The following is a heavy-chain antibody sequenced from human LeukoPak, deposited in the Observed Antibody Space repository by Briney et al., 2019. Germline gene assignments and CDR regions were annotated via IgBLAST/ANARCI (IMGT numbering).Heavy chain of an antibody. Sequence: PSETLSLTCTVSGGSISSYYWSWIRQPAGKGLEWIGRIYTSGSSTYYPSLKSRVTMSVDTSKNQFSLKLSSVTAADTAVYYCARGLLSTVEYWGQGTLVTVSS. CDR2: IYTSGSS. D-gene: IGHD4-11*01. CDR1: GGSISSYY. J-gene: IGHJ4*02. V-gene: IGHV4-4*07. CDR3: ARGLLSTVEY.